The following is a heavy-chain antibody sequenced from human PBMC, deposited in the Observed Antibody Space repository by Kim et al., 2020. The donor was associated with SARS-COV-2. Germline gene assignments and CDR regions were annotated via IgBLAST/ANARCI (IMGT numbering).Heavy chain of an antibody. CDR1: GFTFSSYA. D-gene: IGHD6-13*01. CDR2: ISGSGGTT. CDR3: TKDLGSSWYPPGY. V-gene: IGHV3-23*01. J-gene: IGHJ4*02. Sequence: GGSLRLSCAASGFTFSSYAMSWVRQAPGKGLEWVSVISGSGGTTYYADSVKGRFTISRDNSKNAVYLQMNSLRAEDTAVYYCTKDLGSSWYPPGYWGQRT.